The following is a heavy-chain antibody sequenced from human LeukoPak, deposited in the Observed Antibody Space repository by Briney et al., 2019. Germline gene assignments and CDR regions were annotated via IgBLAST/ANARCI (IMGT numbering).Heavy chain of an antibody. CDR3: ARLFSRGWPYYYGLGA. CDR1: GGSISSGGYY. CDR2: VYYGGDA. J-gene: IGHJ6*02. Sequence: SETLSLTCTVSGGSISSGGYYWSWIRQPPGKGLEWIGCVYYGGDAYYNPSLKSRVTISADLSKNQFSLSLISVTAADTALYYCARLFSRGWPYYYGLGAWGQGTTVTVSS. D-gene: IGHD6-19*01. V-gene: IGHV4-39*01.